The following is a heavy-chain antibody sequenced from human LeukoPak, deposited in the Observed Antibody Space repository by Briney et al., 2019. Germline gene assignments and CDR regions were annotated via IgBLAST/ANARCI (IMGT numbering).Heavy chain of an antibody. V-gene: IGHV1-69*01. CDR1: GGTFSRYA. CDR2: IIPMFGIA. D-gene: IGHD6-19*01. J-gene: IGHJ4*02. Sequence: ASVKVSCKASGGTFSRYAISWVRQAPGQGLEWMGRIIPMFGIAHYAQKFQGRVTITADESTSTAYMELSSLRSEDTAVYYCARDRPYTGGWRGFDYWGQGTLVTVSS. CDR3: ARDRPYTGGWRGFDY.